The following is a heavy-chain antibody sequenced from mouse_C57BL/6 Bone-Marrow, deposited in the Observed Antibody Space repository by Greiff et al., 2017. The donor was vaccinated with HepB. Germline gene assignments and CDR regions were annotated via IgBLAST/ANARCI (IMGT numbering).Heavy chain of an antibody. V-gene: IGHV5-17*01. CDR1: GFTFSDYG. J-gene: IGHJ4*01. CDR2: ISSGSSTI. Sequence: DVTLVESGGGLVKPGGSLKLSCAASGFTFSDYGMHWVRQAPEKGLEWVAYISSGSSTIYYADTVKGRFTISRDNAKNTLFLQMTSLRSEDTAMYYCAKLYYSNYVRYAMDYWGQGTSVTVSS. D-gene: IGHD2-5*01. CDR3: AKLYYSNYVRYAMDY.